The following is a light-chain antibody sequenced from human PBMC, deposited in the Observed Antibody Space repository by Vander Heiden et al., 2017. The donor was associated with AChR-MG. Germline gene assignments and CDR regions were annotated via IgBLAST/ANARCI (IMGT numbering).Light chain of an antibody. CDR3: ATWDDGLSGHWV. V-gene: IGLV1-47*01. CDR2: RNN. Sequence: QSVLTQPPSASGTPGQRVTISCSGSSSNIGSNYVYWYQQVTGTAPKLLISRNNQRPSGVPDRVSGSKSGASASLAISGLRSEDEADYYCATWDDGLSGHWVFGGGTKLTVL. J-gene: IGLJ3*02. CDR1: SSNIGSNY.